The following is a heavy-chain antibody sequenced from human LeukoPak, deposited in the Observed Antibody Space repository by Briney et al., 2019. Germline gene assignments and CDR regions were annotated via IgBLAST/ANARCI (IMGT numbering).Heavy chain of an antibody. CDR1: GFTFSSYW. J-gene: IGHJ6*03. V-gene: IGHV3-7*01. Sequence: PGGSLRLSCAASGFTFSSYWMSWVRQAPGRGLEWVANIKQDGSEKYYVDSVKGRFTISRDNAKNSLYLQMNSLRAEDTAVYYCARDRSVITIFVGNYYYYMDVWGKGTTVTVSS. CDR2: IKQDGSEK. D-gene: IGHD3-3*01. CDR3: ARDRSVITIFVGNYYYYMDV.